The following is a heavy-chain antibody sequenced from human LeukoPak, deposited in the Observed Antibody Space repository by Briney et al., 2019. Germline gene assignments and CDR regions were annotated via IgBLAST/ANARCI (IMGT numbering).Heavy chain of an antibody. CDR1: GFSFTSYW. Sequence: GGSLRLSCAASGFSFTSYWMSWVRQAPGKGLEWVANIKPDGSEKYLVDSVKGRFTISRDNTKNSLYLLMNSLRVEDTAVYYCARSPDGFDYWGQGTLVTVSS. CDR2: IKPDGSEK. CDR3: ARSPDGFDY. J-gene: IGHJ4*02. V-gene: IGHV3-7*01.